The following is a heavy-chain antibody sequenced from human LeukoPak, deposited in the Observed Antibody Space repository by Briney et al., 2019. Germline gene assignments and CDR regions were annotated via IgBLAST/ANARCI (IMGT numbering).Heavy chain of an antibody. Sequence: PSETLSLTCTVSGGSISSYYWSWIRQPPGKGLEWFGYIYYSGSTNYNPSLKSRVTISVDTSKNQFSLKLSSVTAADTAVYYCARHFADDYSGYDPHFDYWGQGTLVTVSS. CDR3: ARHFADDYSGYDPHFDY. CDR1: GGSISSYY. CDR2: IYYSGST. V-gene: IGHV4-59*08. J-gene: IGHJ4*02. D-gene: IGHD5-12*01.